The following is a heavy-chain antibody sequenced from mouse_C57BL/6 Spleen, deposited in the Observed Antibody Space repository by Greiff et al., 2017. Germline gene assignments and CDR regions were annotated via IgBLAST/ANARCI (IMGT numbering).Heavy chain of an antibody. V-gene: IGHV1-76*01. Sequence: VQLQQSGAELVRPGASVKLSCKASGYTFTDYYINWVKQRPGQGLEWIARLYPGSGNTYYNEKFKGKATLTAEKSSSTAYMQLSSLTSEDSAVYCCARYYYDVRYYAMDYWGQGTSVTVSS. CDR1: GYTFTDYY. J-gene: IGHJ4*01. CDR3: ARYYYDVRYYAMDY. D-gene: IGHD2-4*01. CDR2: LYPGSGNT.